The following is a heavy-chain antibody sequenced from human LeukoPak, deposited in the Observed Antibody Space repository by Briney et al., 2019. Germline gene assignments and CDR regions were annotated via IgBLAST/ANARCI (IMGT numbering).Heavy chain of an antibody. CDR3: ATGGGYRFAY. D-gene: IGHD6-25*01. J-gene: IGHJ4*02. CDR1: GYTFTSYY. CDR2: INNNTEKS. Sequence: SSVTVSCKASGYTFTSYYLYWVRQAPGQGLEWMGWINNNTEKSTYAPGFTGRYVFSLDSSVNTAYLQISSLKAEDTALYYCATGGGYRFAYWGQGTLVTVSS. V-gene: IGHV7-4-1*02.